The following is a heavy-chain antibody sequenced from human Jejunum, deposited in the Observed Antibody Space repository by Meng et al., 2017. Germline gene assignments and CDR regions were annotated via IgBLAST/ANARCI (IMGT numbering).Heavy chain of an antibody. CDR1: GYNFASNS. Sequence: GESLKISCEGSGYNFASNSIGWVRQMPGKGLDWLGIIYPGDSATKYSPPFQGQVIMSVDKSIKPAYLQCSSLKASDTAMYYCARRHFDSSGYYFDYWGQGTQVTVSS. V-gene: IGHV5-51*01. D-gene: IGHD3-22*01. J-gene: IGHJ4*02. CDR3: ARRHFDSSGYYFDY. CDR2: IYPGDSAT.